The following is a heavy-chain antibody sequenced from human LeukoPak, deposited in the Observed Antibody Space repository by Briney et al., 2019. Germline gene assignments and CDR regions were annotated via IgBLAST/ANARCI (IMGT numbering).Heavy chain of an antibody. J-gene: IGHJ6*02. CDR3: ARGQDYLYYYYGMDV. CDR2: IYYSGST. Sequence: SETLSLTRTVSGGSISSYYWSWIRQPPGKGLEWIGYIYYSGSTNYNPSLKSRATISVDTSKNQFSLKLSSVTAADTAVYYCARGQDYLYYYYGMDVWGQGTTVTVSS. V-gene: IGHV4-59*01. CDR1: GGSISSYY. D-gene: IGHD4-11*01.